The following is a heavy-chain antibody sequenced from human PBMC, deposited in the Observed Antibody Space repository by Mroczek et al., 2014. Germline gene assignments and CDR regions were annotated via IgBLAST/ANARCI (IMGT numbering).Heavy chain of an antibody. Sequence: QVQLQESGAGLLKPSETLSLTCAVYGGSFSGYYWSWIRQPPGKGLEWIGEINHSGSTNYNPSLKSRVTISVDTSKNQFSLKLSSVTAADTAVYYCARAGSGDCSSTSCYKGGFDYWGQGTLVTVSS. V-gene: IGHV4-34*01. CDR1: GGSFSGYY. D-gene: IGHD2-2*02. CDR3: ARAGSGDCSSTSCYKGGFDY. CDR2: INHSGST. J-gene: IGHJ4*02.